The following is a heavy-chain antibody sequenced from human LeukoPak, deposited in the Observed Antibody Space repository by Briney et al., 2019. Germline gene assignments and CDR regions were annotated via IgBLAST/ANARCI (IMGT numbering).Heavy chain of an antibody. CDR1: GFTFDDYG. V-gene: IGHV3-23*01. CDR3: AKANGEFDY. Sequence: GGSLRLSCAASGFTFDDYGMSWVRQAPGKGLEWVSAISGSGGSTYYADSVKGRFTISRDNSKNTLYLQMNSLRAEDTAVYYCAKANGEFDYWGQGTLVTVSS. CDR2: ISGSGGST. J-gene: IGHJ4*02.